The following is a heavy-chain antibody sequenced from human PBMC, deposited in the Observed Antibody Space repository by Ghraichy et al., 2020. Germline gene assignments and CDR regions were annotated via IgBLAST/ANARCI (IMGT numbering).Heavy chain of an antibody. CDR1: GGSFSAYY. CDR2: IDHSGGT. D-gene: IGHD6-13*01. J-gene: IGHJ1*01. CDR3: AKWVFAAGTKFHH. Sequence: SQTLSLTCAVYGGSFSAYYWTWIRQPPGKGLEWIGEIDHSGGTNYNPSLKSRVTISVDTSKNHLSLKMNYVTAADTAVYYCAKWVFAAGTKFHHWGQGTLVTVSS. V-gene: IGHV4-34*01.